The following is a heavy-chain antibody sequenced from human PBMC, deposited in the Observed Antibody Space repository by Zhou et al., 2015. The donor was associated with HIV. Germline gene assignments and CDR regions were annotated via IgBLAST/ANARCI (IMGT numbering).Heavy chain of an antibody. D-gene: IGHD6-19*01. V-gene: IGHV1-69*01. Sequence: QVVLIQSGAEVRRPGSSVKISCKASGGSFPVTWVRQAPGQGLEWMGGINPFFGTTNYAQKFQGRVSITADESTSTTYMQLDNLRSEDTAVYFCARENRDQWLVLRSWFAPSGPREPVVTVSS. CDR3: ARENRDQWLVLRSWFAP. CDR1: GGSFP. CDR2: INPFFGTT. J-gene: IGHJ5*02.